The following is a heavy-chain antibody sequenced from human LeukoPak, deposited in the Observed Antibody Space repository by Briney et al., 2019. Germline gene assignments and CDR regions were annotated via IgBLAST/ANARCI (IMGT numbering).Heavy chain of an antibody. D-gene: IGHD3-10*01. CDR3: AKGGIEEYYFDY. V-gene: IGHV3-9*01. CDR1: GFTFDDYA. Sequence: GGSLRLSCAASGFTFDDYAMHWVGQAPGKGLEWVSGISWNSGSIGYADSVEGRFTISRDNAKNSLYLQMNSLRAEDTVLYYCAKGGIEEYYFDYWGQGTLVTVSS. J-gene: IGHJ4*02. CDR2: ISWNSGSI.